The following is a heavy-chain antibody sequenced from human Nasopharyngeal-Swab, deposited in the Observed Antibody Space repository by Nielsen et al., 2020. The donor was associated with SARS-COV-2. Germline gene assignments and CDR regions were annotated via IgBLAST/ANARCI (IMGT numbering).Heavy chain of an antibody. D-gene: IGHD1-26*01. V-gene: IGHV1-69*04. J-gene: IGHJ4*02. CDR1: FSNYA. CDR3: ARGDYRGTYYFDY. CDR2: IIPILGIT. Sequence: SVKVFCKASFSNYAISWVRQAPGQGLEWMGRIIPILGITNYAQKFHDRVTITADKSTSTAYMELSGLRSEDSAVYYCARGDYRGTYYFDYWGQGTLVTVSP.